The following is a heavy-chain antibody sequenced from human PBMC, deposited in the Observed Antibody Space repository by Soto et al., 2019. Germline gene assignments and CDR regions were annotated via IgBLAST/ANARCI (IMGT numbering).Heavy chain of an antibody. Sequence: PSETLSLTCAVYGGSFSGYYWSWIRQPPGKGLEWIGEINHSGSTNYNPSLKSRVTISVDTSKDQFSLKLSSVTAADTAVYYCARGGEYYDFWSGSYLSYGMDVWGQGTTVTVSS. V-gene: IGHV4-34*01. D-gene: IGHD3-3*01. CDR1: GGSFSGYY. CDR3: ARGGEYYDFWSGSYLSYGMDV. J-gene: IGHJ6*02. CDR2: INHSGST.